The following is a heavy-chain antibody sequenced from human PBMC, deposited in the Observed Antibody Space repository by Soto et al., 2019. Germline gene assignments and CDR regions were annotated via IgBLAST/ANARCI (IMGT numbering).Heavy chain of an antibody. J-gene: IGHJ4*02. CDR1: GYTFTIYW. D-gene: IGHD4-17*01. CDR3: ARPANTVADHFDL. CDR2: IYPSDSDT. Sequence: GESLKISCQVSGYTFTIYWIGWVRQMPGKGLEWMGIIYPSDSDTRYSPSFQGQVTISADQSINTAYLQWDSLKASDTAIYYCARPANTVADHFDLWGQGTPVTFYS. V-gene: IGHV5-51*01.